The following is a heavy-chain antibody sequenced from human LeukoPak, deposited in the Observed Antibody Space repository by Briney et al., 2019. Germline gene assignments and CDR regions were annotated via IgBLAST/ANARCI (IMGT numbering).Heavy chain of an antibody. Sequence: PSETLSLTCTVSGGSISSSSYYWGWIRQPPGKGLEWLGSIYYSGSTYYNPSLKSRVTISVVTSKNQFSLNLSSVTAADTAVYYCARLYYDSSGYYQICYFDYWGQGTLVTVSS. J-gene: IGHJ4*02. D-gene: IGHD3-22*01. V-gene: IGHV4-39*01. CDR3: ARLYYDSSGYYQICYFDY. CDR2: IYYSGST. CDR1: GGSISSSSYY.